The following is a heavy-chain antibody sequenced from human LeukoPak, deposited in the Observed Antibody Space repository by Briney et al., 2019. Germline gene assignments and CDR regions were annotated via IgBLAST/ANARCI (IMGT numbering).Heavy chain of an antibody. CDR1: GCSISSYY. CDR2: FYTSGST. CDR3: ARDAYYYDSSGYYRFDY. D-gene: IGHD3-22*01. V-gene: IGHV4-4*07. Sequence: SETLSLTCTVSGCSISSYYWTWIRQPAGKGLEWIGRFYTSGSTNYNPSLKSRVTMSVDTSKNQFSLKLSSVTAADTAVYYCARDAYYYDSSGYYRFDYWGQGTLVTVSS. J-gene: IGHJ4*02.